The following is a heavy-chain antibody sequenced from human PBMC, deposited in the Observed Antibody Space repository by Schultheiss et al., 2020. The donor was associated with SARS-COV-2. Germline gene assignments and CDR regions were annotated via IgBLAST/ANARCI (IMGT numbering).Heavy chain of an antibody. CDR1: GFTVSSNY. V-gene: IGHV3-21*05. D-gene: IGHD6-19*01. CDR3: ARDRGSGWVIDY. CDR2: ISSSSSYI. Sequence: GESLKISCAASGFTVSSNYMSWVRQAPGKGLEWVSYISSSSSYIYYADSVKGRFTISRDNSYNTVYLQINSLRAEDTAVYYCARDRGSGWVIDYWGQGTLVTVSS. J-gene: IGHJ4*02.